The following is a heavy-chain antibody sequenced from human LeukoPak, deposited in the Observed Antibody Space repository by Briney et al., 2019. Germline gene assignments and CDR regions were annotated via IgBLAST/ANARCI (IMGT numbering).Heavy chain of an antibody. J-gene: IGHJ3*02. CDR2: ISGRGINT. CDR3: AKISGSGAHFDI. CDR1: GFTFSSHA. Sequence: GGSLRLSCAASGFTFSSHAMSWVRQAPGKGLEWVSSISGRGINTYYADSVKGRFTISRDNSKNTLNLQMNSLRAEDTAIYYCAKISGSGAHFDIWGQGTMVTVSS. V-gene: IGHV3-23*01. D-gene: IGHD3-10*01.